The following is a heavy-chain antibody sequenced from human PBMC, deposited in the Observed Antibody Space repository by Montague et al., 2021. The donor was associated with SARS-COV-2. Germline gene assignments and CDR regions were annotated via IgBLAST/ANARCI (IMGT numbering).Heavy chain of an antibody. J-gene: IGHJ4*02. V-gene: IGHV4-59*08. CDR2: FCYNKNT. CDR1: VSWNSGAY. D-gene: IGHD3-9*01. CDR3: VRHPHYDGLNGPPEF. Sequence: SETLSLTCSRLVSWNSGAYRRCIRLNPSHQLESYADFCYNKNTNFHPSLKSRVAISVDTSKNQFSLRLTSVTAADTAFYYCVRHPHYDGLNGPPEFWDQGTLVTVPS.